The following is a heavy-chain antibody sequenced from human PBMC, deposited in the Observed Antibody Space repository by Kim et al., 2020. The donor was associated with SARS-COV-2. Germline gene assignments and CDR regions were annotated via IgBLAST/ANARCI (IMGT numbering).Heavy chain of an antibody. D-gene: IGHD1-26*01. V-gene: IGHV3-7*01. Sequence: GGSLRLSCAASGFRFSSYWMSWVRQSPGKGLEWVANIGQDGTRKNYLDFMEGRFTISRDNAKNSLYLQMDSLRAEDTAVYYCAKDRELTPGYDVFDVWG. J-gene: IGHJ3*01. CDR3: AKDRELTPGYDVFDV. CDR2: IGQDGTRK. CDR1: GFRFSSYW.